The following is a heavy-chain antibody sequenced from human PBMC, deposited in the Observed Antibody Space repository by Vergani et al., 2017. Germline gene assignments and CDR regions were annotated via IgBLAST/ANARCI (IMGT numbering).Heavy chain of an antibody. CDR1: GGTFSSYA. CDR3: ARDPGPVVVIKELFDY. CDR2: IIPIFGIA. V-gene: IGHV1-69*17. D-gene: IGHD3-22*01. Sequence: QVQLVQSGAEVKKPGSSVKVSCKASGGTFSSYAISWVRQAPGQGLEWMGGIIPIFGIANYAQKFQGRVTITADKYTSTAYMELSSLRSEDTAVYYCARDPGPVVVIKELFDYWGQGTLVTVSS. J-gene: IGHJ4*02.